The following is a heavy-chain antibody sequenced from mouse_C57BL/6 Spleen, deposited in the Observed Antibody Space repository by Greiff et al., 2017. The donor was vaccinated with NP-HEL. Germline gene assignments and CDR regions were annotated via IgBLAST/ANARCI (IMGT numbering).Heavy chain of an antibody. J-gene: IGHJ1*03. CDR2: IWRGGST. CDR3: AKSRYYHGSSYGWYFDV. CDR1: GFSLTSYG. Sequence: QVHVKQSGPGLVQPSQSLSITCTVSGFSLTSYGVHWVRQSPGKGLEWLGVIWRGGSTDYNAAFMSRLSITKDNSKSQVFFKMNRLQADDTAIYDCAKSRYYHGSSYGWYFDVWGTGTTVTVSS. V-gene: IGHV2-5*01. D-gene: IGHD1-1*01.